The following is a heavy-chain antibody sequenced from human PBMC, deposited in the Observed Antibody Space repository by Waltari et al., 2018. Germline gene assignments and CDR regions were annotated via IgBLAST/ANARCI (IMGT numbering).Heavy chain of an antibody. CDR1: GGTFSSYA. D-gene: IGHD6-19*01. V-gene: IGHV1-69*12. J-gene: IGHJ4*02. Sequence: QVQLVQSGAEVKKPGSSVKVSCKASGGTFSSYAISWVRQAPGQGLEWMGEISPHFGTANYAQKFQGIVTITADESTSTASMELSSLRSEDTAVYYCAARIAVAGPSYFDYWRQGTLVTVSS. CDR2: ISPHFGTA. CDR3: AARIAVAGPSYFDY.